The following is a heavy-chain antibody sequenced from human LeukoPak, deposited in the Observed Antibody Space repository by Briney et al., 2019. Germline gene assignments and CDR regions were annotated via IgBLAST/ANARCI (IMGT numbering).Heavy chain of an antibody. V-gene: IGHV3-52*01. Sequence: GGSLRLSCAASGFTFSSSWMHWVCQAPEKGLEWVADIKCDGSEKYYVDSVKGRLTISRDNSKNTLYLQMNSLRAEDTAVYYCARDLGVGYYGSGIDYWGQGTLVTVSS. CDR2: IKCDGSEK. J-gene: IGHJ4*02. CDR3: ARDLGVGYYGSGIDY. CDR1: GFTFSSSW. D-gene: IGHD3-10*01.